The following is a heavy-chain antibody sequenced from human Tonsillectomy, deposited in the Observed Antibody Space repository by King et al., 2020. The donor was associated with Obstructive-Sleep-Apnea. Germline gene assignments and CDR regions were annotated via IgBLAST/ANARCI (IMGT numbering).Heavy chain of an antibody. CDR1: GYTFTSYA. CDR2: INAGNGNT. J-gene: IGHJ4*02. CDR3: ARGPSYYYDSSGYYSQFDY. D-gene: IGHD3-22*01. Sequence: QLVQSGAEVKKPGASVKVSCKASGYTFTSYAMHWVRQAPGQRLEWMGWINAGNGNTKYSQKFQGRVTITRDTSASTAYMGLSSLRSEDTAVYYCARGPSYYYDSSGYYSQFDYWGQGTLVTVSS. V-gene: IGHV1-3*01.